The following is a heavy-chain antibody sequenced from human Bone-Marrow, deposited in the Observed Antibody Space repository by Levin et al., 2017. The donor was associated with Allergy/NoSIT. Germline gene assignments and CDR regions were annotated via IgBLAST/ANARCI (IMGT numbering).Heavy chain of an antibody. CDR2: SKNKLNSYTT. J-gene: IGHJ6*03. Sequence: QAGGSLRLSCEASGFTISDHYMDWVRQAPGKGLEWVGRSKNKLNSYTTEYAASVKGRFTISRDVSGNSLYLQMSSLKTEDSAVYYCANATGVYYYHMDIWGKGTTVTVSS. D-gene: IGHD7-27*01. CDR3: ANATGVYYYHMDI. CDR1: GFTISDHY. V-gene: IGHV3-72*01.